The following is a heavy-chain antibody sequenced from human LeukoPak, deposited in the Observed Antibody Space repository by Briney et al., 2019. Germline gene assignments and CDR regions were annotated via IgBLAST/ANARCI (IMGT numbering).Heavy chain of an antibody. J-gene: IGHJ5*02. V-gene: IGHV4-59*01. Sequence: SETLSLTCTVSGGSINSYYWSWIRQPPGKGLEWIGYIYYSGSTNYNPSLKSRVTISVDTSKNQFSLKLSSATAADTAVYYCARREYNWFDPWGQGTLVTVSS. CDR1: GGSINSYY. CDR3: ARREYNWFDP. CDR2: IYYSGST.